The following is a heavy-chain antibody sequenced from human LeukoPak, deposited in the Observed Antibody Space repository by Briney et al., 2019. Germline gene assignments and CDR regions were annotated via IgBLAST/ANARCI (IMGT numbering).Heavy chain of an antibody. CDR3: ARLGEDTPLRFAFDI. J-gene: IGHJ3*02. Sequence: SETLSLTCAVYGGSFSGYYWSWIRQPPGKGLEWIGEINHSGSTNYNPSLKSRVTISVHTSKNQFSLKLSSVTAADTAVYYCARLGEDTPLRFAFDIWGQGTMVTVSS. CDR1: GGSFSGYY. V-gene: IGHV4-34*01. D-gene: IGHD3-3*01. CDR2: INHSGST.